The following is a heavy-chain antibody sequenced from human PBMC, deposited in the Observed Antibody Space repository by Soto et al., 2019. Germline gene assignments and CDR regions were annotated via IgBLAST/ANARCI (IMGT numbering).Heavy chain of an antibody. J-gene: IGHJ4*02. D-gene: IGHD7-27*01. CDR3: ARARTGDFDY. Sequence: QVQLVQSGAEVKKPGASVKVSCKASGYTFTSYYMHWVRQAPGQGLEWMGIINPSAGSTNYAQKFQGRVTMTRDTSTSTVYMELRSLRSEDTALYYCARARTGDFDYWGQGTLVTVSS. V-gene: IGHV1-46*01. CDR1: GYTFTSYY. CDR2: INPSAGST.